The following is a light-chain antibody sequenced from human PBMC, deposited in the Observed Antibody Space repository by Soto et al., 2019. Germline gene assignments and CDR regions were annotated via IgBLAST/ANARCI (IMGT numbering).Light chain of an antibody. V-gene: IGKV3-20*01. CDR3: QQYGNSPLT. CDR1: RSFASSY. J-gene: IGKJ4*01. CDR2: AAS. Sequence: EIVLTQSPGTLSLSPGERATLSCRASRSFASSYLAWYQQKPGQAPRLLIYAASTRATGIPDRFSGSGSGTDFTLTISRLEPEDFALYYCQQYGNSPLTFGGGTKVDIK.